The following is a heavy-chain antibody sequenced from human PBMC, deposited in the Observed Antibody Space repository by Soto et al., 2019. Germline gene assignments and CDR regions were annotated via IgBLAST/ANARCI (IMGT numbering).Heavy chain of an antibody. J-gene: IGHJ6*03. V-gene: IGHV4-59*01. D-gene: IGHD2-2*01. CDR2: IYYSGST. Sequence: QVQLQESGPGLVKPSETLSLTCTVSGGSISSYYWSWIRQPPGKGLEWIGYIYYSGSTNYNPSLKSRVTISVDTSKNQFSLKLSSVTAADTAVYYCAIANVVPAAMSGGDYYYYYYMDVWGKGTTVTVSS. CDR1: GGSISSYY. CDR3: AIANVVPAAMSGGDYYYYYYMDV.